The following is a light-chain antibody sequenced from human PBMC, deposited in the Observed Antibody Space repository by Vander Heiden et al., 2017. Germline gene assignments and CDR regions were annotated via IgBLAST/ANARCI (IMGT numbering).Light chain of an antibody. V-gene: IGLV2-14*03. Sequence: QSALTHPASVSGYHGQSITISCNGSSSNISGYNYVSWYNQHPGKAPKLMIHEVSDRPSGVSIRFSGSKSGNTASLTISGLQAEDEADYYCCSYTSSSTLYVFGTGTKVTVL. CDR1: SSNISGYNY. CDR2: EVS. J-gene: IGLJ1*01. CDR3: CSYTSSSTLYV.